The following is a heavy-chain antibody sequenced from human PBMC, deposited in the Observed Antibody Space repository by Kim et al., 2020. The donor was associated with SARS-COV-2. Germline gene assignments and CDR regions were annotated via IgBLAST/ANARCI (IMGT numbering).Heavy chain of an antibody. V-gene: IGHV3-15*01. CDR3: TPHLIVVVPAAP. J-gene: IGHJ5*02. D-gene: IGHD2-2*01. Sequence: YAAPVKGRFTISRDDSKNTLYLQMNSLKNEDTAVYYCTPHLIVVVPAAPWGQGTLVTVSS.